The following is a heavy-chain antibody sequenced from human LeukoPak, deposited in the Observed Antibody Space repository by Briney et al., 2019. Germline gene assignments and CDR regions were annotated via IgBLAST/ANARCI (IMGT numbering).Heavy chain of an antibody. CDR2: IHNTGST. CDR3: ARGLGYYDSSVGY. J-gene: IGHJ4*02. D-gene: IGHD3-22*01. CDR1: GYSITSGYY. V-gene: IGHV4-38-2*02. Sequence: PSETLSLTCTVSGYSITSGYYWGWIRQPPGKGLEWIGSIHNTGSTYYNPSLKSRVTISVDTSKNQFSLKLSSVTAADTAVYHCARGLGYYDSSVGYWGQGTLVTVSS.